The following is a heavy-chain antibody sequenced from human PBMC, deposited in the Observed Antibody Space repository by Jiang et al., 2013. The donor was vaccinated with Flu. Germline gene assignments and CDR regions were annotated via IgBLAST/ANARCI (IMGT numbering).Heavy chain of an antibody. Sequence: GLVKPGGSLRLSCAASGFTFSDYYMSWIRQAPGKGLEWVSYISSSSSYTNYADSVKGRFTISRDNAKNSLYLQMNSLRAEDTAVYYCARSLPYGDSYYFDYWGQGTLVTVSS. CDR2: ISSSSSYT. D-gene: IGHD4-17*01. CDR1: GFTFSDYY. J-gene: IGHJ4*02. V-gene: IGHV3-11*06. CDR3: ARSLPYGDSYYFDY.